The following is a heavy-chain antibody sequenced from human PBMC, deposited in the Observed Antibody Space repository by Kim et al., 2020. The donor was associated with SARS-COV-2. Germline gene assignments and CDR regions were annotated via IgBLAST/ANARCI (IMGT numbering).Heavy chain of an antibody. J-gene: IGHJ4*02. Sequence: TNYLNSGKGRFTISRDNSKNTLYLHMGSLRTEDMGVYYCSRNEGGPSQYWGQGTLVTVSP. CDR3: SRNEGGPSQY. V-gene: IGHV3-64*01. CDR2: T. D-gene: IGHD2-15*01.